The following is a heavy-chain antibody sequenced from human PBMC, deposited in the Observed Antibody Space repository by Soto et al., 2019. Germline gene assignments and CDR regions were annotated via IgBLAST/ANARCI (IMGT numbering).Heavy chain of an antibody. D-gene: IGHD2-15*01. CDR3: ARDRDGDEDFDS. V-gene: IGHV3-48*02. J-gene: IGHJ4*02. CDR1: GFTFSTYD. CDR2: ISGTSPTT. Sequence: GGSLRLSCAASGFTFSTYDMNWVRQAPGKGLEWISFISGTSPTTSYADSVRGRFTISRDDARNSLYLQMNSLRDDDTAVYYCARDRDGDEDFDSWGQGTQVTVSS.